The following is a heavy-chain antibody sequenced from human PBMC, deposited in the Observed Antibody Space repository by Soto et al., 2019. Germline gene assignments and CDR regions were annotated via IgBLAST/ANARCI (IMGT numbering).Heavy chain of an antibody. Sequence: QVQLVQSGAEVKKPGSSVKVSCKASGGTFISYAISWVRQSPGQVLEWMGGIIPIFGTANYAQKFQGRVTITADESTSTAYMELSSLRAEDTAVYYCASEDSGSYRNWFDPWGQGTLVTVSS. CDR1: GGTFISYA. CDR3: ASEDSGSYRNWFDP. V-gene: IGHV1-69*01. D-gene: IGHD1-26*01. J-gene: IGHJ5*02. CDR2: IIPIFGTA.